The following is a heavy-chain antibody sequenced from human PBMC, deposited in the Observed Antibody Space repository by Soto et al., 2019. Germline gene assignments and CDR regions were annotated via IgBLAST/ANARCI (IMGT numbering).Heavy chain of an antibody. CDR1: GGSFSGYY. J-gene: IGHJ6*02. D-gene: IGHD4-17*01. CDR2: INHSGST. CDR3: ARGGPDTSHDYGDYHLSHYYYGMDV. V-gene: IGHV4-34*01. Sequence: QVQLQQWGAGLLKPSETLSLTCAVYGGSFSGYYWSWIRQPPGKGLEWIGEINHSGSTNYNPSLKSRVTISVDTSKNQFSLKLSSVTAADTAVYYCARGGPDTSHDYGDYHLSHYYYGMDVWGQGTTVTVSS.